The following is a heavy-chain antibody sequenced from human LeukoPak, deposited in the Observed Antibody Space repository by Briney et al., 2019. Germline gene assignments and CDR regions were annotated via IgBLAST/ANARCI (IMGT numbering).Heavy chain of an antibody. D-gene: IGHD1-26*01. Sequence: GGSLRLSCAASGFTFSSYAMHWVRQAPGKGLEWLAFISYDGNVKYYADSVKGRFTVSRDDSKITLYLQMNSLRTEDTALYYCARDFSTKYSQDYWGQGTLVTVSS. V-gene: IGHV3-30-3*01. CDR1: GFTFSSYA. CDR3: ARDFSTKYSQDY. J-gene: IGHJ4*02. CDR2: ISYDGNVK.